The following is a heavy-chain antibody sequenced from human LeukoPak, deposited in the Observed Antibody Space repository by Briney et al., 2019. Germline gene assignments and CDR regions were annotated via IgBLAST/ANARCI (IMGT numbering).Heavy chain of an antibody. J-gene: IGHJ4*02. CDR1: GGTFSSYA. D-gene: IGHD6-13*01. CDR3: ARLSRGSSSWYGIDY. Sequence: SVKVSCKASGGTFSSYAISWVLQAPGQGLEWMGGIIPIFGTANYAQKFQGRVTITADESTSTAYMELSSLRSEDTAVYYCARLSRGSSSWYGIDYWGQGTLVTVSS. CDR2: IIPIFGTA. V-gene: IGHV1-69*13.